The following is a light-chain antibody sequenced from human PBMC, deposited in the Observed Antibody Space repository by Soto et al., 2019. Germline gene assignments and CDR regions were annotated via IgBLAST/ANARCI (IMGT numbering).Light chain of an antibody. CDR3: MQGLQTLYT. V-gene: IGKV2-28*01. Sequence: DIVMTQSPLSLAVTPGEPASISCRSSQSLLHSNGYNYLDWYLQKPGQSPQLLIYLGSNRASGVPDRFSGSVSGTDFTLKISRVEAEDVGVYYCMQGLQTLYTFGQGTKLEIK. CDR1: QSLLHSNGYNY. CDR2: LGS. J-gene: IGKJ2*01.